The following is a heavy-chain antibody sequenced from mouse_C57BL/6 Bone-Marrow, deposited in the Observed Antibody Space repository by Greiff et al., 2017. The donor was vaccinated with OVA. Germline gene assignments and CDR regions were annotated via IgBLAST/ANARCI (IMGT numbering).Heavy chain of an antibody. J-gene: IGHJ2*01. V-gene: IGHV1-81*01. CDR1: GYTFTSYG. CDR2: IYPRSGNT. Sequence: VQRVESGAELARPGASVKPSCKASGYTFTSYGISWVKQRTGQGLEWIGEIYPRSGNTYYNEKFKGKATLTADKSSSTAYMELRSLTSEDSAVYFCAKTRDYWGQGTTLTVSS. CDR3: AKTRDY.